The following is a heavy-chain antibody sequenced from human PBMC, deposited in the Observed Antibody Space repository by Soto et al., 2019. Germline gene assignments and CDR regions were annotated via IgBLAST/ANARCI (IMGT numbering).Heavy chain of an antibody. J-gene: IGHJ6*02. CDR1: GYSFTSYW. Sequence: GESLKISCKGSGYSFTSYWIGWVRQMPGKGLEWMGIIYPGDSDTRYSPSFQGQVTISADKSISTAYLQWSSLKASDTAMYYCARQPVTAPPYYYYYGMDVWGQGTTVTVSS. CDR3: ARQPVTAPPYYYYYGMDV. D-gene: IGHD4-4*01. V-gene: IGHV5-51*01. CDR2: IYPGDSDT.